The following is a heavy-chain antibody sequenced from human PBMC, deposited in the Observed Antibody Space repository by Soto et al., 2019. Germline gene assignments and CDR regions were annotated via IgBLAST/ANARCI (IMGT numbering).Heavy chain of an antibody. J-gene: IGHJ4*02. CDR3: ATDPNSAGFGALFDY. D-gene: IGHD1-1*01. Sequence: PGGSRRLSRATSGFTFSSDTFAWVRQAPGKGLEWVSSISSGGEYIYYAESFKGRIAISRDNARNSLSLQMNSLRAEDTAVYFCATDPNSAGFGALFDYWGQGAVVTVSS. CDR2: ISSGGEYI. CDR1: GFTFSSDT. V-gene: IGHV3-21*01.